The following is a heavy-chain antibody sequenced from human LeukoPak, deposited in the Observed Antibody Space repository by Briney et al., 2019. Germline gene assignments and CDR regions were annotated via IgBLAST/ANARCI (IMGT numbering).Heavy chain of an antibody. Sequence: GRSLRLSCAASGFTFSSYWMSWVRQAPGKGLEWVANIKQDGREKYYVDSVEGRFTISRDNAKNSLYLQMNSLRAEDTAVYYCARVEDCDILTGFDYWGQGTLVTVSS. J-gene: IGHJ4*02. CDR2: IKQDGREK. V-gene: IGHV3-7*01. CDR1: GFTFSSYW. CDR3: ARVEDCDILTGFDY. D-gene: IGHD3-9*01.